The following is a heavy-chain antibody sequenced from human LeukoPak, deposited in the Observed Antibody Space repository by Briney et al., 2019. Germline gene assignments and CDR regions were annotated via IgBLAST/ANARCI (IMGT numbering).Heavy chain of an antibody. Sequence: SETLSLTCTVSGGSISSSSYYWGWIRQPPGKGLEWIGSIYYSGSTYYNPSLKSRVTISVDTSKNQFSLKLSSVTAADTAVYYCARGLHYYGSGSYCDYWGQGTLVTVSS. CDR2: IYYSGST. V-gene: IGHV4-39*01. CDR1: GGSISSSSYY. CDR3: ARGLHYYGSGSYCDY. J-gene: IGHJ4*02. D-gene: IGHD3-10*01.